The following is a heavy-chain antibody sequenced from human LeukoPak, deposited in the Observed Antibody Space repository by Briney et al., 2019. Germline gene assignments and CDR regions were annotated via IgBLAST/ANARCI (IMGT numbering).Heavy chain of an antibody. J-gene: IGHJ4*02. Sequence: PGRSLRLSCAASGFTFSSYAMHWVRQAPGKGLEWVAVISYDGSNKYYADSVEGRFTISRDNSKNTLYLQMNSLRGEDTAVYYCAREVRWLPDYWGQGTLVTVSS. V-gene: IGHV3-30-3*01. CDR3: AREVRWLPDY. D-gene: IGHD5-24*01. CDR2: ISYDGSNK. CDR1: GFTFSSYA.